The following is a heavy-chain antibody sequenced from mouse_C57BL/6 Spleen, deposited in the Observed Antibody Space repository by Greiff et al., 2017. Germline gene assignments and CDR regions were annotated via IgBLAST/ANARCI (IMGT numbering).Heavy chain of an antibody. J-gene: IGHJ1*03. CDR1: GFTFSSYG. V-gene: IGHV5-6*01. D-gene: IGHD2-3*01. CDR2: ISSGGSYT. Sequence: EVHLVESGGDLVKPGGSLKLSCAASGFTFSSYGMSWVRQTPDKRLEWVATISSGGSYTYYPDSVKGRFTISRDNAKNTLYLQMSSLKSEDTAMYYCARHDDGYYVWYCDVGGTGTTVTVSS. CDR3: ARHDDGYYVWYCDV.